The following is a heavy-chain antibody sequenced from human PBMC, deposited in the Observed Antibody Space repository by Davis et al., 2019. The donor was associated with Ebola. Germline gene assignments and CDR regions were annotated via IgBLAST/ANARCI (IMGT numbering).Heavy chain of an antibody. CDR2: VDYSGST. D-gene: IGHD6-19*01. CDR1: GGSVSSGSYY. J-gene: IGHJ6*04. V-gene: IGHV4-61*01. CDR3: TRLTTDSSGWYFYGMDV. Sequence: MPSETLSLTCTVSGGSVSSGSYYWSWIRQPPGKGLEWIGYVDYSGSTNYNPSLKSRVTISVATSKNQFSLRLRSVTAADTAVYYCTRLTTDSSGWYFYGMDVWGKGTTVTVSS.